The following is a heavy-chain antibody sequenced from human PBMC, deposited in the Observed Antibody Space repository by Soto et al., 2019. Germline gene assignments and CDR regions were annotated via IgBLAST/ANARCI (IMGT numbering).Heavy chain of an antibody. CDR2: ISAYNGNT. CDR3: ARERPPVVY. V-gene: IGHV1-18*01. CDR1: GYTFSSYF. J-gene: IGHJ4*02. Sequence: QVQLVQSGAEVKKPGASVKVSCKASGYTFSSYFISWVRQAPGQGLEWMGWISAYNGNTHYAQNLKGRVTMTTDTSTSTADMELRILRSDDTAVYYLARERPPVVYWGQGTRVTVSS.